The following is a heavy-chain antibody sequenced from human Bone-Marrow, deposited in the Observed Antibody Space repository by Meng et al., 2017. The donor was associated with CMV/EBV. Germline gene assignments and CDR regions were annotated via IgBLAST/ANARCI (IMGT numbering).Heavy chain of an antibody. D-gene: IGHD2-2*01. V-gene: IGHV3-30*04. J-gene: IGHJ6*02. CDR3: ARELSSRDYYYYGMDV. Sequence: FTFSTYAMHWVRQAPGKGLEWVAVISYDGSNKYYADSVKGRFTISRDNSKNTLYLQMNSLRAEDTAVYYCARELSSRDYYYYGMDVWGQGTTVTVSS. CDR2: ISYDGSNK. CDR1: FTFSTYA.